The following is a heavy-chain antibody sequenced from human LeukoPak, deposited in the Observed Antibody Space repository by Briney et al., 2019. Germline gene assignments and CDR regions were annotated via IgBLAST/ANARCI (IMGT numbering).Heavy chain of an antibody. J-gene: IGHJ3*02. V-gene: IGHV4-59*08. CDR3: ARHYYGSGSSDDAFDI. CDR2: IYYSGST. CDR1: GGSISSYY. D-gene: IGHD3-10*01. Sequence: KPSETLSLTCTVSGGSISSYYWSWIRQPPGKGLEWIGYIYYSGSTNYNPSLKGRVTISVDTSKNQFSLKLSSVTAADTAVYYCARHYYGSGSSDDAFDIWGQGTMVTVSS.